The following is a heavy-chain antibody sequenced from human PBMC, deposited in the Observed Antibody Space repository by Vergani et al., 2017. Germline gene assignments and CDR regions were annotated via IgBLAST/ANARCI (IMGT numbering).Heavy chain of an antibody. Sequence: EVQLVESGGGLVKPGGSLRLSCAASGFTFSSYSMNWVRQAPGKGLEWVSSISSSSSYIYYADSVTGRFTISRDNAKNSLYLQMNSLRAEDTAVYYCARGALRYFDWLPTGPDYWGQGTLVTVSS. CDR3: ARGALRYFDWLPTGPDY. J-gene: IGHJ4*02. V-gene: IGHV3-21*01. D-gene: IGHD3-9*01. CDR1: GFTFSSYS. CDR2: ISSSSSYI.